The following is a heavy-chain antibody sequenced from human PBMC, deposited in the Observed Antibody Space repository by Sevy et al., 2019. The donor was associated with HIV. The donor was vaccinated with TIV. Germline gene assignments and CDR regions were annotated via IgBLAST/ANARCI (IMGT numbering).Heavy chain of an antibody. CDR2: ISSSSSTI. D-gene: IGHD6-13*01. CDR3: ARDQSGSWYIGRHYDYYMDV. CDR1: GFTFSSYS. J-gene: IGHJ6*03. Sequence: GGSLRLSCAASGFTFSSYSMNWVRQAPGKGLEWVSYISSSSSTIYYADSVKGRFTISRDNAKNSLYLQMNSLRDEDTAVYYCARDQSGSWYIGRHYDYYMDVWGKGTTVTVSS. V-gene: IGHV3-48*02.